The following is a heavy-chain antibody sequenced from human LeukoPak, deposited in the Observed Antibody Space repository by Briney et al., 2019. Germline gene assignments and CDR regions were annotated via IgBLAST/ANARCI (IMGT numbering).Heavy chain of an antibody. CDR2: IYYSGST. D-gene: IGHD6-19*01. J-gene: IGHJ4*02. CDR3: ARAGFHSSGWYRAPRTGCCDFDY. V-gene: IGHV4-59*01. Sequence: SETLSLTCTVSGVSISSYYWSWIRQPPGKGLEWIGYIYYSGSTNYNPSLKSRVTISVDTSKNQFSLKLSSVTAADTAVYYCARAGFHSSGWYRAPRTGCCDFDYWGQGTLVTVSS. CDR1: GVSISSYY.